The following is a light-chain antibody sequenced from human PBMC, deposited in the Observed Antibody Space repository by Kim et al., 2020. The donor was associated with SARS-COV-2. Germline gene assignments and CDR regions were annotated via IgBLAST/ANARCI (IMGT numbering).Light chain of an antibody. CDR1: QSVLYSSNNKNY. Sequence: RATTNCKASQSVLYSSNNKNYLAWYQQKPGQPPKLLIYWASTRESGVPDRFSGSGSGTDFTLTISSLQAEDVAVYYCQQYYSTPVTFGQGTKLEI. CDR3: QQYYSTPVT. CDR2: WAS. J-gene: IGKJ2*01. V-gene: IGKV4-1*01.